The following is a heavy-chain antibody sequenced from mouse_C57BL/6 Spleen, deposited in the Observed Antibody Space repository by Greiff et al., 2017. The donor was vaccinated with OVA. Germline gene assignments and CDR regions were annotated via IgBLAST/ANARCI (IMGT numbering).Heavy chain of an antibody. CDR2: INYDGSST. V-gene: IGHV5-16*01. CDR3: ARDRRVYDYDVGAMDY. Sequence: EVQLVESEGGLVQPGSSMKLSCTTSGFTFSDYYMAWVRQVPEKGLEWVANINYDGSSTYYLESLKSRFIISRDNAKNILYLQMSSLKSEDTATYYGARDRRVYDYDVGAMDYWGQGTSVTVSS. CDR1: GFTFSDYY. D-gene: IGHD2-4*01. J-gene: IGHJ4*01.